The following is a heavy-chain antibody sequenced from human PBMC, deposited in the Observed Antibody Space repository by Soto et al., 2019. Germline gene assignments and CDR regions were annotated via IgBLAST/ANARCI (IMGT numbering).Heavy chain of an antibody. Sequence: GSLRLSCASSGFTFSSCSMNWVRQAPGEGLEWVSFISGSGDTKYYADSVKGRFTISRDNAKNSLYLQMSSLRDEDTAVYYCAKYCSSDVCFDYWGQGTLVTVSS. CDR1: GFTFSSCS. D-gene: IGHD2-8*01. CDR3: AKYCSSDVCFDY. CDR2: ISGSGDTK. J-gene: IGHJ4*02. V-gene: IGHV3-48*02.